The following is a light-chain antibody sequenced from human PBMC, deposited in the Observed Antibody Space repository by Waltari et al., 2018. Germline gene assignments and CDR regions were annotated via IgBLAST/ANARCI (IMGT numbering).Light chain of an antibody. CDR2: EVS. CDR3: SSYTSSISWV. Sequence: QSALTQPASVSGSPGQSITISCTGTSSDVGGYNYVSWYQHHPGKAPKLMIYEVSNRSCGVSNRFSGSKSGKTASLTISGLQAEDEAHYYCSSYTSSISWVFGGGTKLAVL. CDR1: SSDVGGYNY. V-gene: IGLV2-14*01. J-gene: IGLJ3*02.